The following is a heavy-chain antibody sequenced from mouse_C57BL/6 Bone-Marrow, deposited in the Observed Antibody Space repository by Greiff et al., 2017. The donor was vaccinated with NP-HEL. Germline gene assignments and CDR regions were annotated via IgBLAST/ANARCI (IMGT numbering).Heavy chain of an antibody. CDR1: GYTFTDYY. V-gene: IGHV1-19*01. D-gene: IGHD1-1*01. Sequence: EVQLQQSGPVLVKPGASVKMSCKASGYTFTDYYMNWVKQSHGKSLEWIGVINPYNGGTSYNQKFKGKATLTVDKSSSTAYMELNSLTSEDSAVYYCASFYGSLAYWGQGTLVTVSA. CDR3: ASFYGSLAY. CDR2: INPYNGGT. J-gene: IGHJ3*01.